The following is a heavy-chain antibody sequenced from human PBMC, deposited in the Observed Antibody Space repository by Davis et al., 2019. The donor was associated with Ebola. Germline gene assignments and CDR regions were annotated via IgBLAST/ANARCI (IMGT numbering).Heavy chain of an antibody. CDR1: GGSFSGYS. CDR3: ARGGRTYNWFDP. CDR2: IYHSGST. Sequence: SETLSLTCAVYGGSFSGYSWSWIRQPPGKGLEWIGYIYHSGSTYYNPSLKSRVTISVDRSKNQFSLKLSSVTAAETAVYYCARGGRTYNWFDPWGQGTLVTVSS. J-gene: IGHJ5*02. V-gene: IGHV4-30-2*01. D-gene: IGHD3-16*01.